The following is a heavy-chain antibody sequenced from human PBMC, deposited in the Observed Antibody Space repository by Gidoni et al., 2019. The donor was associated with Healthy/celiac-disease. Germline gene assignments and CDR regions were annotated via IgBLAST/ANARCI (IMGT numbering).Heavy chain of an antibody. CDR3: ARDQDGDYGGDAFDI. D-gene: IGHD4-17*01. CDR2: ISSSSSYI. CDR1: RCTFSRYS. J-gene: IGHJ3*02. Sequence: EVQLVESGGGLVKPGGSLRLSCAASRCTFSRYSMNWVRQAPGKGLEWVSSISSSSSYIYYADSVKGRFTISRDNAKNSLYLQMNSLRAEDTAVYYCARDQDGDYGGDAFDIWGQGTMVTVSS. V-gene: IGHV3-21*01.